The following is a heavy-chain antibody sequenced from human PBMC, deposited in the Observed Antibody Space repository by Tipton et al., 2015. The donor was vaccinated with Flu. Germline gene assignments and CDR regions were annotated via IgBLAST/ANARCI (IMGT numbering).Heavy chain of an antibody. D-gene: IGHD2-2*02. CDR2: IFYTGSA. V-gene: IGHV4-59*12. Sequence: TLSLTCTVSGGSFSSYYWSWIRQPPGKGLAWIGDIFYTGSANYNPSLKSRVTISLDTSKHQFSLKLESVTAADTAVYYCARPHTPYFYGMDVWGQGTTVTVSS. CDR1: GGSFSSYY. J-gene: IGHJ6*02. CDR3: ARPHTPYFYGMDV.